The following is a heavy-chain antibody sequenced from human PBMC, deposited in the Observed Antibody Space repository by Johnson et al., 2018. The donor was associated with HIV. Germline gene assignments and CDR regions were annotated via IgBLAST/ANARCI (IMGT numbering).Heavy chain of an antibody. D-gene: IGHD3-22*01. CDR2: IRYDGSNK. V-gene: IGHV3-30*02. Sequence: QVLLLESGGGVVQPGGSLRLSCAASGFTFSSYGMHWVRQAPGKGLEWVAFIRYDGSNKYYADSVKGRFTISRDNSKNTLYLQMNSLRAEDTAVYYCARDSSGYYDAFDIWGQGTMVTVSS. CDR3: ARDSSGYYDAFDI. CDR1: GFTFSSYG. J-gene: IGHJ3*02.